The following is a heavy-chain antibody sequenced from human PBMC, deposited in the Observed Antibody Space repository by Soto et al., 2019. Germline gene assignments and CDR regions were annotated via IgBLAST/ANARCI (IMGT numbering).Heavy chain of an antibody. CDR3: ARVPNDYGDSPWYYYYYMDV. CDR2: ISAYNGNT. V-gene: IGHV1-18*01. J-gene: IGHJ6*03. Sequence: ASVKVSCKASGYTFTSYGISWVRQAPGQGLEWMGWISAYNGNTNYAQKLQGRVTMTTDTSTSTAYMELRSLRSDDTAVYYCARVPNDYGDSPWYYYYYMDVWGKGTTVTVSS. CDR1: GYTFTSYG. D-gene: IGHD4-17*01.